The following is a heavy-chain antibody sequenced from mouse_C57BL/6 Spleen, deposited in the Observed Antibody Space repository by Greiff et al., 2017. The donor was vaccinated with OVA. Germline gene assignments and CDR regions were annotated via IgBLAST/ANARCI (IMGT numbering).Heavy chain of an antibody. D-gene: IGHD2-1*01. CDR1: GFTFSSYA. V-gene: IGHV5-9-1*02. Sequence: DVQLQESGEGLVKPGGSLKLSCAASGFTFSSYAMSWVRQTPEKRLEWVAYISSGGDYTYYADTVKGRFTISRDNARNTLYLQMSSLKSEDTAMYYCTRDVGNYYFDYWGQGTTLSVSS. CDR2: ISSGGDYT. J-gene: IGHJ2*01. CDR3: TRDVGNYYFDY.